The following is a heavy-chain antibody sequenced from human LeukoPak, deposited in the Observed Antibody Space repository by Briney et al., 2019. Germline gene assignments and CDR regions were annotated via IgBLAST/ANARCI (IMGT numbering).Heavy chain of an antibody. J-gene: IGHJ4*02. V-gene: IGHV3-23*01. Sequence: PGGSLRLSCAASGFTFSTFAMIWVRQAPGKGLEWVSAISGSGGSTYYADSVKGRFAISRDNSKNTLYLQMNSLRAEDTAVYYCAKEYYDFWSGYPHDYWGQGTLVTVSS. D-gene: IGHD3-3*01. CDR3: AKEYYDFWSGYPHDY. CDR2: ISGSGGST. CDR1: GFTFSTFA.